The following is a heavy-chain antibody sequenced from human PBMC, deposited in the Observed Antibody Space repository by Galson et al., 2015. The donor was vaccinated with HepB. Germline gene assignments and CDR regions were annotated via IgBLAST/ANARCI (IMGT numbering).Heavy chain of an antibody. CDR2: IKTDGSEK. V-gene: IGHV3-7*05. CDR3: ARDSVMCTGCAFDV. D-gene: IGHD5/OR15-5a*01. J-gene: IGHJ3*01. Sequence: SLRLSCAASGFTFSNFWMSWVRQAPGKGLEWVANIKTDGSEKYYVDSVKGRFTISRDNAKNSLYLQMNSLRAEDTAVYYCARDSVMCTGCAFDVCGQGTLVTVSS. CDR1: GFTFSNFW.